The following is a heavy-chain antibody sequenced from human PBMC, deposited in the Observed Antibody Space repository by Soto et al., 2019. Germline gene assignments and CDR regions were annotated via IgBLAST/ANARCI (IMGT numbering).Heavy chain of an antibody. D-gene: IGHD1-26*01. CDR3: ERRYGGNFDS. CDR2: IYNSGST. J-gene: IGHJ4*02. Sequence: QVQLQESGPGLVKPSETLSLTCTVSGGSISSYYWSWIRQPPGKGLEWIGYIYNSGSTNYNPSLKRRASISVDTSKNQFSLKLSSVTAADTAVYYCERRYGGNFDSWGQGTLVTVSS. CDR1: GGSISSYY. V-gene: IGHV4-59*01.